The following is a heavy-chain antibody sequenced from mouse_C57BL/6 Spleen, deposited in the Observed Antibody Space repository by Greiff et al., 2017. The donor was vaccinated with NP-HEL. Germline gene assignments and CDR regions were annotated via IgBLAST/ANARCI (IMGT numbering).Heavy chain of an antibody. D-gene: IGHD1-1*02. CDR1: GYTFTDYY. CDR3: ARDHYSFAY. CDR2: INPNNGGT. V-gene: IGHV1-26*01. J-gene: IGHJ3*01. Sequence: VQLHQSGPELVKPGASVKISCKASGYTFTDYYMNWVKQSHGKSLEWIGDINPNNGGTSYNQKFKGKATLTVDKSSSTAYMELRSLTSEDSAVYYCARDHYSFAYWGQGTLVTVSA.